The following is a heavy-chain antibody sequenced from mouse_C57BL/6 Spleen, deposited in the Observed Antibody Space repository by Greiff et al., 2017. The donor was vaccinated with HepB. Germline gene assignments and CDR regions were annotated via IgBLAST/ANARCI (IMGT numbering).Heavy chain of an antibody. CDR1: GYTFTSYW. CDR2: IYPSDSET. Sequence: VQLQQPGAELVRPGSSVKLSCKASGYTFTSYWMDWVKQRPGQGLEWIGNIYPSDSETHYNQKFKDKATLTVDKSSSTAYMQLSSLTSEDSAVYYCARWDPAWFAYWGQGTLVTVSA. V-gene: IGHV1-61*01. CDR3: ARWDPAWFAY. D-gene: IGHD4-1*01. J-gene: IGHJ3*01.